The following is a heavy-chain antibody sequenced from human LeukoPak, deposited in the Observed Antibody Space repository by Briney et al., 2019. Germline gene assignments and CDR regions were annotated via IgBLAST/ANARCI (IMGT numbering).Heavy chain of an antibody. V-gene: IGHV1-2*02. CDR1: GYTFTAYY. CDR2: INPNSGGT. Sequence: APVKVSCKASGYTFTAYYMHWVRQAPGQGLEWMGWINPNSGGTNYAQKFQGRVTMTRDTSISTAYMELSRLRSDDTAVYYCARDARPNYYYYMDVWGKGTTVTISS. J-gene: IGHJ6*03. CDR3: ARDARPNYYYYMDV.